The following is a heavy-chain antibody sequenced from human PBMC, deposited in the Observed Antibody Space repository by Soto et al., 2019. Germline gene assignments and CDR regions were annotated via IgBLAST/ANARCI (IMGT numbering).Heavy chain of an antibody. D-gene: IGHD2-15*01. CDR2: IRGFSPYT. J-gene: IGHJ6*02. CDR3: ARDRGYDAHDYYYNAMDV. V-gene: IGHV3-21*01. Sequence: GGSLRLSCISSGFTFRTYTMNWVRQAPGKGLEWVSGIRGFSPYTFYAESVKGRFTISRDNAKNSLYLQMNSLRAEDTAVYYCARDRGYDAHDYYYNAMDVWGQGTAVTVSS. CDR1: GFTFRTYT.